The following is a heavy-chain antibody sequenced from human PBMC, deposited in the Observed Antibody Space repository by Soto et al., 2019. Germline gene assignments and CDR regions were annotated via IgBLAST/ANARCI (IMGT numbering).Heavy chain of an antibody. J-gene: IGHJ4*02. CDR2: FDPEDGET. V-gene: IGHV1-24*01. D-gene: IGHD6-13*01. CDR1: GYTLTELS. CDR3: ATADPWGAAAGSIGY. Sequence: ASVKVSCKVSGYTLTELSMNWVRQAPGKGLEWMGGFDPEDGETIYAQKFQGRVTMTEDTSTDTAYMELSSLRSEDTAVYYCATADPWGAAAGSIGYWGQGTLVTVSS.